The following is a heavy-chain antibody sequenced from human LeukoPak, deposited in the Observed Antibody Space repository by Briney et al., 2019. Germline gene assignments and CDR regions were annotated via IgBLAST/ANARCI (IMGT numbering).Heavy chain of an antibody. Sequence: GGSLRLSCAASGFTFSTYWMHWVRQAPVKGLVWVSRINSDGSITNYADSVKGRFTISRDNSKNTLYLQMNSLRAEDTAVYYCAKDIVGATDFDYWGQGTLVTVSS. V-gene: IGHV3-74*01. CDR2: INSDGSIT. CDR3: AKDIVGATDFDY. D-gene: IGHD1-26*01. J-gene: IGHJ4*02. CDR1: GFTFSTYW.